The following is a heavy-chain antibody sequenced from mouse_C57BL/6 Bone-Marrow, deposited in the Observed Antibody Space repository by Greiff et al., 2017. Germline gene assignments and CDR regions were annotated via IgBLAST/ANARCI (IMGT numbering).Heavy chain of an antibody. J-gene: IGHJ1*03. Sequence: VQLQESGPGLVQPSQSLSITCTVSGFSFTSYGVHWVRQSPGKGLEWLGVIWSGGSTDYNAAFISRMSISKDNSKSQVFFKMNSLQADDTAIYYCARKKYYDYDEEYFCVWGTGITVTVAS. CDR2: IWSGGST. V-gene: IGHV2-2*01. D-gene: IGHD2-4*01. CDR3: ARKKYYDYDEEYFCV. CDR1: GFSFTSYG.